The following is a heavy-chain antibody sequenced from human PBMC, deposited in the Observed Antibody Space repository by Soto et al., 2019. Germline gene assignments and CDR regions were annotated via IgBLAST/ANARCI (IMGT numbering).Heavy chain of an antibody. J-gene: IGHJ4*02. CDR1: GFTFSSYG. CDR2: IWYDGSNK. CDR3: ARDLGMITFGGVIVY. Sequence: GGSLRLSCAASGFTFSSYGMHWVRQAPGKGLEWVAVIWYDGSNKYYADSVKGRFTISRDNSKNTLYLQMNSLRAEDTAVYYCARDLGMITFGGVIVYWGQGTLVTVSS. D-gene: IGHD3-16*02. V-gene: IGHV3-33*01.